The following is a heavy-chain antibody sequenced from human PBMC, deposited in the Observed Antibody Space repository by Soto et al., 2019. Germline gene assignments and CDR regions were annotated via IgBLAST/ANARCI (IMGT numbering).Heavy chain of an antibody. CDR2: IYWDDDK. Sequence: SGPTLVNPTQTLTLTCTFSGFSLSTSGVGVGWIRQPPGKALEWLALIYWDDDKRYSPALRRRLTINKDTSKNQVVLTVTNMDPVDTATYYCAHTRVTGAYYYFDSWGQGTLVTVSS. CDR3: AHTRVTGAYYYFDS. D-gene: IGHD2-8*02. CDR1: GFSLSTSGVG. V-gene: IGHV2-5*02. J-gene: IGHJ4*02.